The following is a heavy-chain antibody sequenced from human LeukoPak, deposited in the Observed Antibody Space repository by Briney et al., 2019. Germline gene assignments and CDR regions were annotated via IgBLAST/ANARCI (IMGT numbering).Heavy chain of an antibody. CDR2: IYPSDSDT. J-gene: IGHJ4*02. Sequence: GETLKISCQGSEYSFATYWIAWLRQMPGKGLEWMGIIYPSDSDTRYSPSFQGQVTISADKSIRTAYLQWSSLKASDTAMYYCARPLQGIVGATGFDYWGQGTLVTVSS. D-gene: IGHD1-26*01. CDR1: EYSFATYW. V-gene: IGHV5-51*01. CDR3: ARPLQGIVGATGFDY.